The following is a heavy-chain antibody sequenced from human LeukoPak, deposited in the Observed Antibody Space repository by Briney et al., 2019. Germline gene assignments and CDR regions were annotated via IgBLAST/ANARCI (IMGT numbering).Heavy chain of an antibody. J-gene: IGHJ6*03. D-gene: IGHD2-21*02. Sequence: GGSLRLSCAASGFPFSSYSMNWVRQAPGKGLEWVSSISSGTSFIYYADSVKGRFTISRDNAKNSLYLQMNSLRAEDTAVYYCARGTTALMDVWGKGTTVTISS. CDR1: GFPFSSYS. V-gene: IGHV3-21*01. CDR2: ISSGTSFI. CDR3: ARGTTALMDV.